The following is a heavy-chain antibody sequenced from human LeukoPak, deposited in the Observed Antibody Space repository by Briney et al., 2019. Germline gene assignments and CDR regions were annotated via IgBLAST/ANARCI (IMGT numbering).Heavy chain of an antibody. V-gene: IGHV1-18*01. CDR3: ARGIAAAGIPNLMSGLPFDY. CDR2: ISAYNGNT. Sequence: ASVKVSCKASGYTFTSYGISWVRQAPGQGLEWMGWISAYNGNTNYAQKLQGRVTMTTDTSTSTAYMELRSLRSDDTAVYYCARGIAAAGIPNLMSGLPFDYWGQGTLVTVSS. J-gene: IGHJ4*02. D-gene: IGHD6-13*01. CDR1: GYTFTSYG.